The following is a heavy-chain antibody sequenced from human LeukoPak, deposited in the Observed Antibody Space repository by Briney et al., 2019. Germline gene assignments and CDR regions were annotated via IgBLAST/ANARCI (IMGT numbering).Heavy chain of an antibody. Sequence: GESLQISCKASGYTFTNYWIAWVRQMPGKGLEWMGIMHPGDSDTTYNPSLQAQVTISADKSISTAYLQWSSLKASDTAMYYCARHLSPFVVVPAAGIDYWGQGTLVTVSS. V-gene: IGHV5-51*01. CDR1: GYTFTNYW. J-gene: IGHJ4*02. CDR3: ARHLSPFVVVPAAGIDY. CDR2: MHPGDSDT. D-gene: IGHD2-2*01.